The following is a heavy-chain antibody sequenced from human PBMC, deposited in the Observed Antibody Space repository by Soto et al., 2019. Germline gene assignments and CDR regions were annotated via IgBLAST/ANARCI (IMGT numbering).Heavy chain of an antibody. V-gene: IGHV3-21*01. J-gene: IGHJ4*02. CDR3: ARESEDLTSNFDY. Sequence: PGGSRRLSWAASGFTFTRYSMNWVRQAPGKGLELVSSISSTTNYIYYAYSMTGRFTFSRDNAKTSVYLEMNSLSAEDTAVYYCARESEDLTSNFDYWGQGTLVTVSS. CDR1: GFTFTRYS. CDR2: ISSTTNYI.